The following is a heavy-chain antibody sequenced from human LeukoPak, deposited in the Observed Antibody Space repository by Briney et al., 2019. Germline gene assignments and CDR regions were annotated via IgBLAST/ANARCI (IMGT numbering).Heavy chain of an antibody. Sequence: GGSLRLSCAASGFTFSSYAMHWVRQAPGKGLEWVANIKQDGSEKYYVDSVKGRFTISRDNAKNSLYLQMNSLRAEDTAVYYCARMVVVTATNFDYWGQGTLVTVSS. V-gene: IGHV3-7*01. D-gene: IGHD2-21*02. CDR2: IKQDGSEK. J-gene: IGHJ4*02. CDR1: GFTFSSYA. CDR3: ARMVVVTATNFDY.